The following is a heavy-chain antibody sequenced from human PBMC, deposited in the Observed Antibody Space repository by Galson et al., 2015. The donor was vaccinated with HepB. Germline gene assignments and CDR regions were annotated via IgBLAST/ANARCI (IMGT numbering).Heavy chain of an antibody. CDR3: ARNYYDSSGYPEYFQH. CDR1: GFTFSSYG. CDR2: IWYDGSNK. Sequence: SLRLSCAASGFTFSSYGMHWVRQAPGKGLEWVAVIWYDGSNKYYADSVKGRFTISRDNSKNTLYLQMNSLRAEDTAVYYCARNYYDSSGYPEYFQHWGQGTLVTVSS. D-gene: IGHD3-22*01. V-gene: IGHV3-33*01. J-gene: IGHJ1*01.